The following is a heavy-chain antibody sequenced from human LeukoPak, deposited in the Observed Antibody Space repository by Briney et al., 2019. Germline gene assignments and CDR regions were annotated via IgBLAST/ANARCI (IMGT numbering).Heavy chain of an antibody. CDR1: GGTFSSYA. J-gene: IGHJ4*02. CDR3: ARDGRDYGEPHFDY. CDR2: IIPILGIA. Sequence: SVKVSCKASGGTFSSYAISWVRQAPGQGLEWMGRIIPILGIANYAQKFQGRVTITADKSTSTAYMELSSLRSEDTAVYYCARDGRDYGEPHFDYWGQGTLVTVSS. D-gene: IGHD4-17*01. V-gene: IGHV1-69*04.